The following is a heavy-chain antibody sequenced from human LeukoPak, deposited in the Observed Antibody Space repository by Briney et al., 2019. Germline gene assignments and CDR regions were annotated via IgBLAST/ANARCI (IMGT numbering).Heavy chain of an antibody. D-gene: IGHD3-16*01. J-gene: IGHJ4*02. V-gene: IGHV3-74*01. CDR3: TRGFGGPRDY. CDR1: GFTFSNYL. CDR2: ISGDGSST. Sequence: QPGGSLRLSCAASGFTFSNYLMHWVRLAPGKGLVWVSRISGDGSSTSYADSVKGRFTISRDNAKNTLYLQLNSLRVEDTAVYYCTRGFGGPRDYWGQGTLVTVSS.